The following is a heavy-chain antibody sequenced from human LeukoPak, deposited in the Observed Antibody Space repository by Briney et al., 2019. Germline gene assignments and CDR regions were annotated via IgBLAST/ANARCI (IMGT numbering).Heavy chain of an antibody. CDR1: GYILSAIS. D-gene: IGHD6-19*01. J-gene: IGHJ6*02. CDR3: ARGGSSGWYYYYYYGMDV. CDR2: LDPGQGET. V-gene: IGHV1-24*01. Sequence: ASVKVSCKVSGYILSAISMHWVRQSPGKGLEWMGGLDPGQGETVYAQKFQGRVTMTRNTSISTAYMELSSLRSEDTAVYYCARGGSSGWYYYYYYGMDVWGQGTTVTVSS.